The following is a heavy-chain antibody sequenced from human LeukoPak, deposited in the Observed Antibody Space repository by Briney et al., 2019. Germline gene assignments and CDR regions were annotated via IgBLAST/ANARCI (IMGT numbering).Heavy chain of an antibody. V-gene: IGHV4-59*01. Sequence: PSETLSLTCTVSGGSISSYYWSWIRQPPGKGLEWIGYIYYSGSTNYNPSLKSRVTISVDTSKNQFSLKLSSVTAADTAVYYCARDQGAATVDWGQGTLVTVSS. CDR3: ARDQGAATVD. D-gene: IGHD2-15*01. CDR1: GGSISSYY. J-gene: IGHJ4*02. CDR2: IYYSGST.